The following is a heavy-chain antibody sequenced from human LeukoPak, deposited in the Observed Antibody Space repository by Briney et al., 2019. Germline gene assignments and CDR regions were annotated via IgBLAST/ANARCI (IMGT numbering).Heavy chain of an antibody. D-gene: IGHD2-2*02. V-gene: IGHV3-30*19. CDR3: ARDLEVPAAIEGFDY. Sequence: PGGSLRLSCAASGFTFSSYGMHWVRQAPGKGLEWLAFIPYDGSKKYYADAVKGRITISRDNSKNTLYLQMNSLRAEDTAVYYCARDLEVPAAIEGFDYWGQGTLVTVSS. J-gene: IGHJ4*02. CDR1: GFTFSSYG. CDR2: IPYDGSKK.